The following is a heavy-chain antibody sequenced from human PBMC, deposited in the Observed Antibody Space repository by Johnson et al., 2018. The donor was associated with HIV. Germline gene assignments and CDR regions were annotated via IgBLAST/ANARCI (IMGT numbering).Heavy chain of an antibody. CDR2: IWYDGSNK. D-gene: IGHD4-17*01. V-gene: IGHV3-33*06. Sequence: WVRQAPGKGLEWVAVIWYDGSNKYYADSVKGRFTISRDNSKNTLYLQMNSLRAEDTAVYYCAKDQDGDYSVIFAFDIWGQGTMVTVSS. J-gene: IGHJ3*02. CDR3: AKDQDGDYSVIFAFDI.